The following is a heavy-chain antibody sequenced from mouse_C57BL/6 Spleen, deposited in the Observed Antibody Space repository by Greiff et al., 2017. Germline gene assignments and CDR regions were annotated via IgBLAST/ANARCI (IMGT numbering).Heavy chain of an antibody. Sequence: QVQLQQPGAELVKPGASVKLSCKASGYTFTSYWMHWVKQRPGQGLEWIGMIHPNSGSTNYNEKFKSKATLTVDKSSSTAYMQLSSLTSDDSAVYYCARDYGSSFAMDYWGQGTSVTVSS. CDR1: GYTFTSYW. CDR2: IHPNSGST. D-gene: IGHD1-1*01. J-gene: IGHJ4*01. CDR3: ARDYGSSFAMDY. V-gene: IGHV1-64*01.